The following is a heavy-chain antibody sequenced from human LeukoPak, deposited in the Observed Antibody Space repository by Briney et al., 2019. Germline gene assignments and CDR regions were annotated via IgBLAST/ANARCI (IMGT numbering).Heavy chain of an antibody. J-gene: IGHJ4*02. CDR3: ARRGTSWYYFDY. Sequence: SETLSLTCTVSGASISSYYWSWTLQPPGKGLEWIVYIYDSGSTNYNPSLKSRVTVSVDTSKNQFSLKLYSVTAADTAVYYCARRGTSWYYFDYWGQGTLVTVSS. V-gene: IGHV4-59*08. D-gene: IGHD6-13*01. CDR2: IYDSGST. CDR1: GASISSYY.